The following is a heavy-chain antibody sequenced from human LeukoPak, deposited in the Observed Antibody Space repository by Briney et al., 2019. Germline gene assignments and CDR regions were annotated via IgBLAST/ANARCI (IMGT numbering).Heavy chain of an antibody. J-gene: IGHJ3*02. D-gene: IGHD3-3*02. CDR1: GGSISSGSYY. Sequence: SETLSLTCTVSGGSISSGSYYWSWIRQPPGKGLEWIGFIYYSGSTNYNPSLKSRVTISVDTSKNQFSLTLSSVTAADTAVYYCARHFDAFDIWGPGTMVTVSS. V-gene: IGHV4-61*01. CDR2: IYYSGST. CDR3: ARHFDAFDI.